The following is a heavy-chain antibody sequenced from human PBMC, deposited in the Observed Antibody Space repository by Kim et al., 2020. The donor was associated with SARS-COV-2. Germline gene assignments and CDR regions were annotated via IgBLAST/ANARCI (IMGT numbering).Heavy chain of an antibody. CDR2: IYYSGST. CDR3: ARHKRYIISTTVFDY. J-gene: IGHJ4*02. CDR1: GGSISSYY. Sequence: SETLSLTCTVSGGSISSYYWSWIRQPPGKGLEWIGYIYYSGSTNYNPSLKSRVTISVDTSKNQFSLKLSSVTAADTAVYYCARHKRYIISTTVFDYWGQGTLVTVSS. V-gene: IGHV4-59*08. D-gene: IGHD4-17*01.